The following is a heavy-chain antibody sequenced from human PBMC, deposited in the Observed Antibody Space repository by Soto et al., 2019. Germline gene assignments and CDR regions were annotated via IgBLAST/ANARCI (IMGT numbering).Heavy chain of an antibody. CDR3: AREGSYKNYYYYGMDV. CDR1: GVSISSYY. D-gene: IGHD2-15*01. J-gene: IGHJ6*02. Sequence: SETLSLTCTVSGVSISSYYWSWIRQPPGRGLEWIGYIYYSGSTNYNPSLKSRVTISVDTSKNQFSLKLSSVTAADTAVYYCAREGSYKNYYYYGMDVWGQGTTVTSP. V-gene: IGHV4-59*01. CDR2: IYYSGST.